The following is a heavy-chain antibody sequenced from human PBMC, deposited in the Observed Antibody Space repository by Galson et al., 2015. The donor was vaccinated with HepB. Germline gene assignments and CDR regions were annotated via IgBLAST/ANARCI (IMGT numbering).Heavy chain of an antibody. Sequence: SVKVSCKASGYTFTSYAMNWVRQAPGQGLEWMGWINTNTGNPTYAQGFTGRFVFSLDTSVSTAYLQISSLKAEDTAVYYCARDDHLLLWFGEFDPAYYYYGMDVWGQGTTVTVSS. CDR3: ARDDHLLLWFGEFDPAYYYYGMDV. CDR2: INTNTGNP. V-gene: IGHV7-4-1*02. CDR1: GYTFTSYA. J-gene: IGHJ6*02. D-gene: IGHD3-10*01.